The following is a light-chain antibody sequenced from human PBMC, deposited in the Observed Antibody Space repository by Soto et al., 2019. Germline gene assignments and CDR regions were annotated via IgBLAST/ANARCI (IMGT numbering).Light chain of an antibody. V-gene: IGKV3-20*01. CDR2: GAS. CDR1: QSVSSSY. CDR3: QQYGSSSIT. J-gene: IGKJ5*01. Sequence: EIVLTQSPGTLSLSPGERATLSCRASQSVSSSYLAWYQQKPGQAPSLLIYGASSRATGIPDRFSGSGSGTDFTLTTIRLEPEDFAVYYCQQYGSSSITFGQGTRLEIK.